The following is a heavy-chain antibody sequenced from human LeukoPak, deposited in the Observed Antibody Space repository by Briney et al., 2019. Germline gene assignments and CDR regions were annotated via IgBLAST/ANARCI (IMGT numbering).Heavy chain of an antibody. Sequence: GRSLRLSCTASGHTSDDYTVTWVSQAPGKGLEWVGFITRKSYGGTTEYAASVKGRFTISRDDSKSIAYLEMSSLKTEDTGVYYCSHSGKYDFWSGTFWRQGTLVIVSS. J-gene: IGHJ4*02. CDR2: ITRKSYGGTT. V-gene: IGHV3-49*04. CDR1: GHTSDDYT. D-gene: IGHD3-3*01. CDR3: SHSGKYDFWSGTF.